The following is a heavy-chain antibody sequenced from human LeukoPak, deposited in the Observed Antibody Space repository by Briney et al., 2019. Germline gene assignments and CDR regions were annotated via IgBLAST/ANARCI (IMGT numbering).Heavy chain of an antibody. CDR1: GGSISSYY. V-gene: IGHV4-59*08. D-gene: IGHD5-24*01. CDR2: IYYSGST. CDR3: ARRGEMASPIDY. J-gene: IGHJ4*02. Sequence: SETLSLTCTVSGGSISSYYWSWIRQPPGKGLEWIGYIYYSGSTNYNPSLKSRVTISVDTSKNQFSLKLSSVTAADTAVYYCARRGEMASPIDYWGQGTLVTVSS.